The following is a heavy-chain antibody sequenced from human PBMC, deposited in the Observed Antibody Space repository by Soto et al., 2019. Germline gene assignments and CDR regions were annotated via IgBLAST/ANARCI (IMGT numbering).Heavy chain of an antibody. Sequence: PWGSLRLSCAASGFTFNIYGMHWVRQAPDKGLEWVALISYDGSNQYYADSVKGRFTISRDNSKNTLFLQMNSLRADDTAVYYCAKDQASGQGSFDSWGQGTRGTV. J-gene: IGHJ4*02. CDR3: AKDQASGQGSFDS. CDR1: GFTFNIYG. CDR2: ISYDGSNQ. V-gene: IGHV3-30*18.